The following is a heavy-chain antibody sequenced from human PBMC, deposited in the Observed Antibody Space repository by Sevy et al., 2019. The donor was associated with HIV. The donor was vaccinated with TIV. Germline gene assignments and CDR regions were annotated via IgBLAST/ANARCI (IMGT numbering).Heavy chain of an antibody. Sequence: ASVKVSCKASGYTFTSYGISWVRQAPGQGLEWMGWVSTSNGNTNYAQKLQGRVTMTTDTSTSTAYMNLRSLRFDDTAMYYCARDLGSYYGSGLDYWGQGTLVTVSS. CDR2: VSTSNGNT. V-gene: IGHV1-18*01. CDR1: GYTFTSYG. CDR3: ARDLGSYYGSGLDY. J-gene: IGHJ4*02. D-gene: IGHD3-10*01.